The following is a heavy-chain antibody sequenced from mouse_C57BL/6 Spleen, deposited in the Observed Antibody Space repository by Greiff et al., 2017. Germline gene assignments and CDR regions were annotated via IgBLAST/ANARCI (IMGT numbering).Heavy chain of an antibody. V-gene: IGHV7-3*01. Sequence: DVMLVESGGGLVQPGGSLSLSCAASGFTFPDYYMSWVRHPPGKALEWLGFIRNKANGYTTEYSASVKGRFTISRDNSQSILYLQMNALRAEDSATYYCARYIDDWFAYWGQGTLVTVAA. CDR2: IRNKANGYTT. CDR1: GFTFPDYY. CDR3: ARYIDDWFAY. J-gene: IGHJ3*01.